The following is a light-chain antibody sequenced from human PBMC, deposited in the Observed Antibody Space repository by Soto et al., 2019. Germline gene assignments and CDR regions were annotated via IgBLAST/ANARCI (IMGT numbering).Light chain of an antibody. Sequence: DIQLTQSPSFLSASVGDRVTITCRASQSIASHLAWYQQTPGKAPKFLIYAGSSLESGVPSRLSGSGFGTEFTLTISSLQPEDFATYYCQQVNTFPHTFGQGTKLEIK. V-gene: IGKV1-9*01. CDR3: QQVNTFPHT. CDR2: AGS. CDR1: QSIASH. J-gene: IGKJ2*01.